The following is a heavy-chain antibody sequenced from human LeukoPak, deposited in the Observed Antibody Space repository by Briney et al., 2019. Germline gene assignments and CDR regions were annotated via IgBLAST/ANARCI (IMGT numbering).Heavy chain of an antibody. J-gene: IGHJ3*01. CDR3: AKTSSAAGTLFN. CDR1: GFTFSSYA. D-gene: IGHD6-13*01. Sequence: PGGSLILSCAASGFTFSSYAMSWVRQAPGKGLEWVSAISGSGGSTYYADSVKGRFTISRDNSKNTLYLQMNSLRAEDTAVYYCAKTSSAAGTLFNWGQGTMVTVSS. CDR2: ISGSGGST. V-gene: IGHV3-23*01.